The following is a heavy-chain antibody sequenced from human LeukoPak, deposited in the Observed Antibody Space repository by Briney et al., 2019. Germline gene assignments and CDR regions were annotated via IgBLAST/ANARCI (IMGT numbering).Heavy chain of an antibody. V-gene: IGHV3-33*01. Sequence: GGSLRLSCAASGFIFSNYAMHWVRQAAGGGLAWVEVIWYDGSNEQYADSVKGRFTISRDNSKNTLYLQMNSLRAEDTALYYCARQDTGYSNYPRYYYYYGMDVWGQGTTVTVSS. CDR3: ARQDTGYSNYPRYYYYYGMDV. CDR2: IWYDGSNE. CDR1: GFIFSNYA. J-gene: IGHJ6*02. D-gene: IGHD4-11*01.